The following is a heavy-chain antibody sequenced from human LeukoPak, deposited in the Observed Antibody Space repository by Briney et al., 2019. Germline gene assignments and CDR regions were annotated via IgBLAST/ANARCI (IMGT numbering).Heavy chain of an antibody. D-gene: IGHD6-13*01. CDR2: MNPNSGNT. J-gene: IGHJ4*02. CDR1: GYTFTSYD. CDR3: ARYSSSWYSDNDY. Sequence: ASVKVSCKASGYTFTSYDINWVRQATGQGLEWMGWMNPNSGNTGYAQKFQGRVTMTRSTSISTAYMELSSLRSEDTAVYYCARYSSSWYSDNDYWGQGTLVTVSS. V-gene: IGHV1-8*01.